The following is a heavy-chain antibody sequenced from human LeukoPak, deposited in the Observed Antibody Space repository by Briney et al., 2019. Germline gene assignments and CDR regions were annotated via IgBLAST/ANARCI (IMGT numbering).Heavy chain of an antibody. CDR3: ARAQWRTYSYYYMDV. CDR2: IYSGGST. CDR1: GVTVSFNY. Sequence: GGSLRLSCAASGVTVSFNYMSWVRQAPGKGLEWISVIYSGGSTYYADSVKGRFTISRDDSKNTLYLQMNSLRAEDTAIYYCARAQWRTYSYYYMDVWGKGTTVTVSS. V-gene: IGHV3-53*01. D-gene: IGHD6-19*01. J-gene: IGHJ6*03.